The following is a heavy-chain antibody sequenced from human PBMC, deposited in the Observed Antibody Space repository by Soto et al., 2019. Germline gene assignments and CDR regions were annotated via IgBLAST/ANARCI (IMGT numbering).Heavy chain of an antibody. CDR2: IYYDGST. Sequence: QVQLQESGPGLVKPSETLSLTCTVSGGSVSSGNYYWSWIRQPPGKGLEWIGNIYYDGSTYYSPSLKSRVTRSADTSKNQFSLKLNSVTAADTAVYYCARDSGAYQPCDSWGQGTLVTVSS. CDR1: GGSVSSGNYY. V-gene: IGHV4-61*01. J-gene: IGHJ4*02. CDR3: ARDSGAYQPCDS. D-gene: IGHD1-26*01.